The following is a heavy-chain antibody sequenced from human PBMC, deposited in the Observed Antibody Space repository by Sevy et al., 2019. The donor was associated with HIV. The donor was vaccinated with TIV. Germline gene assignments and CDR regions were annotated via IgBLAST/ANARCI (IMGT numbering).Heavy chain of an antibody. V-gene: IGHV5-51*01. J-gene: IGHJ6*02. D-gene: IGHD3-22*01. Sequence: GESLKISCKGSGYRFTSYWIGWVRQMAGKGLEWMGMIDPGDSDSRYSPSFQGQVTMSADKSISTAYLQWSSLKTSDTAMYYCARRGYYDSSGYYTYGMDVWGQGTTVTVSS. CDR3: ARRGYYDSSGYYTYGMDV. CDR1: GYRFTSYW. CDR2: IDPGDSDS.